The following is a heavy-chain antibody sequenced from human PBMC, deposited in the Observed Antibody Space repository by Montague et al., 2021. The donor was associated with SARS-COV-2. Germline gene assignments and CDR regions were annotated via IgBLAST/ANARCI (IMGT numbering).Heavy chain of an antibody. CDR1: GFTFSYYH. D-gene: IGHD1-14*01. V-gene: IGHV3-48*02. Sequence: SPRLSCSASGFTFSYYHMTWVRQAPGKGLQWVSYIRGDSTTIYYXESVKGRFTISGDNDKNTLYLQMNSLSDENTAMYYCARGSGITGADDYWGQGTLVIVSS. J-gene: IGHJ4*02. CDR2: IRGDSTTI. CDR3: ARGSGITGADDY.